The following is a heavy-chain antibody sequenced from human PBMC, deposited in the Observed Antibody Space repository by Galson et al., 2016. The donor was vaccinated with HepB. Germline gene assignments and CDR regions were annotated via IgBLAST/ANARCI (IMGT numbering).Heavy chain of an antibody. D-gene: IGHD2-8*02. Sequence: SVKVSCKASGYPFTSFGISWVRQAPGQGLEWMGWINVFNGHTNYAQKLQGRVTMTTDTSTSTSYMELRSLRSDDTAEYYCARSLVPSFGMDVWGKGTTVTVSS. CDR1: GYPFTSFG. CDR3: ARSLVPSFGMDV. V-gene: IGHV1-18*01. J-gene: IGHJ6*04. CDR2: INVFNGHT.